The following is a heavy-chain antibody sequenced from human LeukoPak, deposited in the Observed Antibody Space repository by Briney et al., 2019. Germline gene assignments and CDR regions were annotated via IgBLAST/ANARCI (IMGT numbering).Heavy chain of an antibody. D-gene: IGHD5-18*01. Sequence: PGGSLRLSCAASGFTFSSYGMHWVRQAPGKGLEWVAVIWYDGSNKYYADSVKGRFTISRDNSKNTLYLQMNSLRAEDTAAYYCARGGYSYGYVDYWGQGTLVTVSS. V-gene: IGHV3-33*01. CDR3: ARGGYSYGYVDY. J-gene: IGHJ4*02. CDR1: GFTFSSYG. CDR2: IWYDGSNK.